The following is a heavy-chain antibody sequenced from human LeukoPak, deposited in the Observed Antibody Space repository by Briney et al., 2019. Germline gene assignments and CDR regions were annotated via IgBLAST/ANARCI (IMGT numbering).Heavy chain of an antibody. CDR2: IDDRGNT. Sequence: PSETLSLTCTVSGDSIRTYFWTWLRQPPGKGLQWIGYIDDRGNTDYNPSLKNRVTISIDTSENQFSLKLSSVTAADTAVYYCARILSGRWFDPWGQGTLVTVSS. CDR3: ARILSGRWFDP. D-gene: IGHD3-10*01. CDR1: GDSIRTYF. V-gene: IGHV4-59*01. J-gene: IGHJ5*02.